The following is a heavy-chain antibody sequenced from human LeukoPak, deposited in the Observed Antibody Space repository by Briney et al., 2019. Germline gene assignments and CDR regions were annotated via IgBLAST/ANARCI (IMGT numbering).Heavy chain of an antibody. CDR1: PFIFSRYS. Sequence: GGSLRLSCAVSPFIFSRYSINWVRQAPGKGLEGVSYISSSGSTIYYADSVKGRFTISRDNAKNSLYLQMNSLRAEDTAVYYCAELGITMIGGVWGKGTTVTISS. CDR2: ISSSGSTI. D-gene: IGHD3-10*02. CDR3: AELGITMIGGV. V-gene: IGHV3-48*04. J-gene: IGHJ6*04.